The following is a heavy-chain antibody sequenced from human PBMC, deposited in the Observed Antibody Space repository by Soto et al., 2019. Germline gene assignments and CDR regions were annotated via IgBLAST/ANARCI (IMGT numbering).Heavy chain of an antibody. CDR3: ARDKDNGRITIFGVVPYFDY. CDR1: GYTFTSYY. V-gene: IGHV1-46*01. Sequence: ASVKVSCKASGYTFTSYYMHWVRQAPGQGLEWMGIINPSGGSTSYAQKFQGRVTMTRDTSTSTVYMELSSLRSEDTAVYYCARDKDNGRITIFGVVPYFDYWGQGTLVTVSS. CDR2: INPSGGST. J-gene: IGHJ4*02. D-gene: IGHD3-3*01.